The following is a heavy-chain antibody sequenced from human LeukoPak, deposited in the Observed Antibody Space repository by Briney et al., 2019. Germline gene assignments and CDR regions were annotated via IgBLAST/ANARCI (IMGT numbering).Heavy chain of an antibody. CDR3: ARGGYCSGGSCYPLLNY. V-gene: IGHV4-59*01. D-gene: IGHD2-15*01. Sequence: SETLSLTCTVSGGSISSYYWSWIRQPPGQGLEWIGYIYYSGSTNYNPSLKSRVTISVDTSENQFSLKLSSVTAADTAVYYCARGGYCSGGSCYPLLNYWGQGTLVTVSS. J-gene: IGHJ4*02. CDR1: GGSISSYY. CDR2: IYYSGST.